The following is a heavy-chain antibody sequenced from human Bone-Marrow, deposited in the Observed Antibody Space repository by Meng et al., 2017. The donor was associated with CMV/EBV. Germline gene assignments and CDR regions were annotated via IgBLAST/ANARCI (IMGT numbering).Heavy chain of an antibody. CDR2: INHSGST. Sequence: SETLSLTCAVYGGSFSGYYWSWIRQPPGKGLEWIGEINHSGSTNYNPSLKSRVTISVDTSKNQFSLKLSSVTAADTAVYYCARGVGGYSGYSYWYDPWGQATLATVSS. J-gene: IGHJ5*02. CDR1: GGSFSGYY. CDR3: ARGVGGYSGYSYWYDP. V-gene: IGHV4-34*01. D-gene: IGHD5-12*01.